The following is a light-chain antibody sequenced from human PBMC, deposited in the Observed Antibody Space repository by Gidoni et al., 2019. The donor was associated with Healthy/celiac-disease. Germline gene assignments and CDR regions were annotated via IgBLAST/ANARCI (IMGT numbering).Light chain of an antibody. CDR3: QQLNSYPFT. Sequence: DIQLTQSPSFLSASVGDRVTITCRASQGISRYLAWYQQKPGKAPKLLIYAASTLQSGVPSRFNGSGSGTEFTLKISSLQPEDFETYYFQQLNSYPFTFGPGTKWISN. CDR2: AAS. CDR1: QGISRY. V-gene: IGKV1-9*01. J-gene: IGKJ3*01.